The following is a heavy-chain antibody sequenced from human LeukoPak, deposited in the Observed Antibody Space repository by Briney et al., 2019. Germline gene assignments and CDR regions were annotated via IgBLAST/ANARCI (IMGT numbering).Heavy chain of an antibody. CDR2: IFYSGST. D-gene: IGHD3-16*01. J-gene: IGHJ2*01. CDR3: ARDWGSFARYFDL. CDR1: GGSISSGDYY. V-gene: IGHV4-30-4*01. Sequence: SETLSLTCTVSGGSISSGDYYWSWIRQPPGKGLEWIGYIFYSGSTYYNPSLKSRVTISIDTSKNQFSLKLSSVTAADTAVYYCARDWGSFARYFDLWGRGTLVTVSS.